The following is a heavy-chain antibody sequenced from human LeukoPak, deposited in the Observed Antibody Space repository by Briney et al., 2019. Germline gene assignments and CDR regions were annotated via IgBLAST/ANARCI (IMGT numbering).Heavy chain of an antibody. CDR2: ISSSSSTI. CDR3: ARGLSPYYYYYMDV. J-gene: IGHJ6*03. Sequence: GSLRLSCAASGFTFSSYSMNWVRQAPGKGLEWVSYISSSSSTIHYAESVKGRFTISRDNAKNSLYLQMNSLRAEDTAVYYCARGLSPYYYYYMDVWGKGTTVTVSS. V-gene: IGHV3-48*01. CDR1: GFTFSSYS.